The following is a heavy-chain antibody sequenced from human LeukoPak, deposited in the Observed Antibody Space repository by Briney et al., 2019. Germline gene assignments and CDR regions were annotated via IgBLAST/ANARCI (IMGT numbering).Heavy chain of an antibody. V-gene: IGHV3-30-3*01. CDR2: ISYDGSNK. CDR1: GFTFSSYA. CDR3: ARDFKPGFDY. J-gene: IGHJ4*02. Sequence: GGSLRLSCAASGFTFSSYAMHWVRQAPGKGLEWVAVISYDGSNKYYGDSAKGRFTISRDNSKNTLYLQMNSLRVEDTAVYYCARDFKPGFDYWGQGTLVTVSS.